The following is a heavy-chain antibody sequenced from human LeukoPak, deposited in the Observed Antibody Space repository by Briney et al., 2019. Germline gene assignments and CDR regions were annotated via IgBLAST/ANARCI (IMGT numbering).Heavy chain of an antibody. CDR1: GFTFNTYT. V-gene: IGHV3-48*01. J-gene: IGHJ4*02. D-gene: IGHD4-23*01. CDR2: ISGSSGII. Sequence: PGGSLRLSCAASGFTFNTYTMNWVRQAPGKGLEWVSYISGSSGIIDYADSVRGRFTISRDNAKNSLYLQMNSLRAEDTAVYYCATTVVTPTYWGQGTLVTVSS. CDR3: ATTVVTPTY.